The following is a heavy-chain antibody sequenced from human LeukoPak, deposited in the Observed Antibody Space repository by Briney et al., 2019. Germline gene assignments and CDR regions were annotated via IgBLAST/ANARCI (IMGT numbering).Heavy chain of an antibody. V-gene: IGHV4-59*08. CDR2: ISYGGST. J-gene: IGHJ4*02. CDR3: ARFGSDSYGYKYYFDY. Sequence: SETLSLTCTVSGGSISSYYWGWIRQSPGKGLQWIGYISYGGSTNYDSSLKSRFTMSVDTSKNQFSLKLRSVTAADTAVYYCARFGSDSYGYKYYFDYWGQGARVTVSS. CDR1: GGSISSYY. D-gene: IGHD3-16*01.